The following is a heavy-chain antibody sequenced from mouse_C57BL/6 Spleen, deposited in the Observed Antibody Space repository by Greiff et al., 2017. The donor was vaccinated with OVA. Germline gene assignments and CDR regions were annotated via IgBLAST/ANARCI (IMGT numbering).Heavy chain of an antibody. CDR3: AGVTTVVRYCFDY. J-gene: IGHJ2*01. V-gene: IGHV1-59*01. CDR1: GYTFTSYW. D-gene: IGHD1-1*01. CDR2: IDPSDSYT. Sequence: QVQLQQPGAELVRPGTSVKLSCKASGYTFTSYWMNWVKQRPGQGLEWIGVIDPSDSYTNYNQKFKGKATLTVDTSSSTAYMQLSSLTSEDSAVYDCAGVTTVVRYCFDYWGQGTTLTVSS.